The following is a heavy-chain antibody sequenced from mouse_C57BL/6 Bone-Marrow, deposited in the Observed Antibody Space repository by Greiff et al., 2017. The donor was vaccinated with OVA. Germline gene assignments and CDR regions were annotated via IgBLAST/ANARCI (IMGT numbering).Heavy chain of an antibody. CDR2: ISSGGSYT. V-gene: IGHV5-6*01. CDR3: ARHEGTTVVEGAWFAY. Sequence: DVQLVESGGDLVKPGGSLKLSCAASGFTFSSYGMSWVRQTPDKRLEWVATISSGGSYTYYPDSVKGRFTISRDNAKNTLYLQMSSLKSEDTAMYYCARHEGTTVVEGAWFAYWGQGTLVTVSA. CDR1: GFTFSSYG. D-gene: IGHD1-1*01. J-gene: IGHJ3*01.